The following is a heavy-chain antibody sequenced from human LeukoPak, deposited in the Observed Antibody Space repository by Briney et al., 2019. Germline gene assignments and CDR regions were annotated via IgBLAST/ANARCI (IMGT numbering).Heavy chain of an antibody. Sequence: PGGSLRLSCAASGFTFSSYSMNWVRQAPGKGLEWVSSISSSSSYIYYADSVKGRFTISRDNAKNSLFLQMNSLRAEDTALYYCARASYYYDTTGLGAVDIWGQGTRVTVSS. J-gene: IGHJ3*02. CDR2: ISSSSSYI. CDR3: ARASYYYDTTGLGAVDI. V-gene: IGHV3-21*04. CDR1: GFTFSSYS. D-gene: IGHD3-22*01.